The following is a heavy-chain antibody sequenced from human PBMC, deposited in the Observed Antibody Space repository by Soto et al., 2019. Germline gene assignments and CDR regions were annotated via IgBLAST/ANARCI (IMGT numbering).Heavy chain of an antibody. V-gene: IGHV4-34*01. J-gene: IGHJ5*02. CDR3: ARDVFCSSGTCRIGNWFEP. CDR1: VVSFSGYY. Sequence: SETLSLTCAFSVVSFSGYYWSCIRHPPGKWLEWIGAINNRGSDYNPSLKSRVTMSVDTPKNQFSLKLSSLTAADTAVYYCARDVFCSSGTCRIGNWFEPLGQGTLVKVSS. CDR2: INNRGS. D-gene: IGHD2-15*01.